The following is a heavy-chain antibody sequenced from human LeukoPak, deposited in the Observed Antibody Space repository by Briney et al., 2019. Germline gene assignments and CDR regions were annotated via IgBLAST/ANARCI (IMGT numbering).Heavy chain of an antibody. CDR1: GGSISTYY. CDR2: ISYSGST. J-gene: IGHJ4*02. D-gene: IGHD6-19*01. V-gene: IGHV4-59*12. CDR3: ARDVAGTIGY. Sequence: PSETLSLTCTVSGGSISTYYWGWIRQPPGKGLEWIGYISYSGSTNYNPSLTSRVTMSVDTSKNQFSLKLSSVTAADTAVYYCARDVAGTIGYWGQGTLVTVSS.